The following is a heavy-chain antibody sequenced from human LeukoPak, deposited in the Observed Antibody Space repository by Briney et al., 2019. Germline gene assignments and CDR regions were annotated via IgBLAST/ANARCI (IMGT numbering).Heavy chain of an antibody. D-gene: IGHD2-21*01. CDR2: IRGSGDST. V-gene: IGHV3-23*01. CDR3: ARLFSTSHY. Sequence: GGSLRLSCAASGFTFSNYAMSWVRQAPGKGLEWVSAIRGSGDSTYYADSVKGRFTISRDNSKNSLYLQMNSLRAEDTAVYYCARLFSTSHYWGQGTLVTVSS. CDR1: GFTFSNYA. J-gene: IGHJ4*02.